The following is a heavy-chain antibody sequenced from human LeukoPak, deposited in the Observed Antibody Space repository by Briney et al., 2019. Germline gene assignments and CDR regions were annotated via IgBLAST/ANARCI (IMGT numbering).Heavy chain of an antibody. CDR3: AHYSGYDLYSSGWYVY. V-gene: IGHV2-5*02. CDR1: GFSLSTSGVG. D-gene: IGHD6-19*01. J-gene: IGHJ4*02. Sequence: SGPTLVKPTQTVTLTCTFSGFSLSTSGVGVGWIRQPPGKALEWLALIYWDDDKRYSPSLKSRLTITKDTSKNQVVLTMTNMDPVDTATYYCAHYSGYDLYSSGWYVYWGQGTLVTVSS. CDR2: IYWDDDK.